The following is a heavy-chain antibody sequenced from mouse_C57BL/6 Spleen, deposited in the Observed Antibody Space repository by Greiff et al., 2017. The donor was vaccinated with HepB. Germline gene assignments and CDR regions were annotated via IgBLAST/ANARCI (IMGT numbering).Heavy chain of an antibody. D-gene: IGHD1-1*01. Sequence: EVHLVESGGGLVKPGGSLKLSCAASGFTFSDYGMHWVRQAPEKGLEWVAYISSGSSTIYYAATVKGRFTISRDNAKNTLFLQMTSLRSEDTAMYYCAKYGSSYDWYFDVWGTGTTVTVSS. V-gene: IGHV5-17*01. CDR2: ISSGSSTI. CDR3: AKYGSSYDWYFDV. J-gene: IGHJ1*03. CDR1: GFTFSDYG.